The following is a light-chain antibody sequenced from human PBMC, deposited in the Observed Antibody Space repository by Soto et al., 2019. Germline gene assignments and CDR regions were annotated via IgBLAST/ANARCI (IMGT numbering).Light chain of an antibody. V-gene: IGKV1-39*01. Sequence: DIQMTQSPSSLSASVGDRVTITCRASQSISSYLHWYQQKPGKAPKLLIYAASSLQSGVPSRFSRSGSGTDFTLTISSLQPEDFATYYCQQSYSTPPWTFGQETKLQIK. CDR1: QSISSY. CDR2: AAS. CDR3: QQSYSTPPWT. J-gene: IGKJ1*01.